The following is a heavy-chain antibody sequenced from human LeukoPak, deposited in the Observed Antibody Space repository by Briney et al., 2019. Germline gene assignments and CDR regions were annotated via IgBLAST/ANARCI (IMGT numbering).Heavy chain of an antibody. CDR3: AKDRIEWFGELLSSFDF. D-gene: IGHD3-10*01. J-gene: IGHJ4*02. CDR1: ELMFSSYA. CDR2: ISDDSGST. V-gene: IGHV3-23*01. Sequence: GGSLRLSCAASELMFSSYAMSWVRQAPGKGLEWVSGISDDSGSTYYADSVRGRFTISRDNFRNTLFLQTSSLRGDDTAVYYCAKDRIEWFGELLSSFDFWGQGTLVTVSS.